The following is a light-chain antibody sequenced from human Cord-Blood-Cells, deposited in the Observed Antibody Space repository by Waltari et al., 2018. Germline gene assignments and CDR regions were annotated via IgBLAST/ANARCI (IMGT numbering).Light chain of an antibody. CDR3: QQYYSTPLT. CDR1: QSVLYSSNNKNY. Sequence: DIVMTQSPDSLAVSLGERATINCKSSQSVLYSSNNKNYLAWYQQKPGQPPKLLIYWASTRESGVPYRFRGSGSGTDFTLTIGSLQAEDVAVYYCQQYYSTPLTFGGGTKVEIK. V-gene: IGKV4-1*01. CDR2: WAS. J-gene: IGKJ4*01.